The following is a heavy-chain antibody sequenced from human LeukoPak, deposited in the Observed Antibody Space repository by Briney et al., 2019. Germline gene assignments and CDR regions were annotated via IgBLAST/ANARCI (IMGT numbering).Heavy chain of an antibody. J-gene: IGHJ6*02. CDR1: GFTFSTYA. D-gene: IGHD1-26*01. V-gene: IGHV3-30*03. CDR3: ARDRTGGWELGPNDYYYGMDV. CDR2: ISYDGSNK. Sequence: HPGGSLRLSCAASGFTFSTYAMSWVRQAPGKGLEWVAVISYDGSNKYYADSVKGRFTISRDNSKNTLYLQMNSLRAEDTAVYYCARDRTGGWELGPNDYYYGMDVWGQGTTVTVSS.